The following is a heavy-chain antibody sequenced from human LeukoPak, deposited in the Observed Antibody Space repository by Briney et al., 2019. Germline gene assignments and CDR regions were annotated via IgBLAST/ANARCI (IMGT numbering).Heavy chain of an antibody. D-gene: IGHD3-22*01. CDR1: GGSIRGYY. CDR2: IYYSGST. CDR3: ARHMKDDSRDCRTHYFYY. Sequence: SETLSLTCAISGGSIRGYYWGWVRHPPGKGLEWIGYIYYSGSTNNNPSPTSRVSISVDTSRNQFSLKLSSVTAADTAVYHCARHMKDDSRDCRTHYFYYGGQGNLVSVSS. J-gene: IGHJ4*02. V-gene: IGHV4-59*01.